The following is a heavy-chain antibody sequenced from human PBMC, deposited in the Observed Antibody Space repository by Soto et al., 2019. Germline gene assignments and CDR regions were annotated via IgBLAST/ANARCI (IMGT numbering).Heavy chain of an antibody. V-gene: IGHV3-15*01. CDR3: TTDCDYNAYYYDSSGSYGMDV. CDR2: IKSKTDGGTT. D-gene: IGHD3-22*01. CDR1: GFTFSNAW. Sequence: PGGSLRLSCAASGFTFSNAWMSWVRQAPGKGLEWVGRIKSKTDGGTTDYAAPVKGRFTISRDDSKNTPYLQMNSLKTEDTAVYYCTTDCDYNAYYYDSSGSYGMDVWGQGTTVTVSS. J-gene: IGHJ6*02.